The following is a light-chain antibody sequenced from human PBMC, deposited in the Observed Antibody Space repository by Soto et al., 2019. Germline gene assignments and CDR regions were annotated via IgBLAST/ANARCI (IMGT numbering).Light chain of an antibody. Sequence: DIVMTQSPDSLAVSLGERATINCKSSQSVLYSSNNRNYLAWYQQKPGQPPKLLIYWASTRESGVPDRFSGSESETDFTLTISSLQAEDVALCYCQQYYSTPPTFGQGTKVEIK. J-gene: IGKJ1*01. CDR2: WAS. CDR1: QSVLYSSNNRNY. CDR3: QQYYSTPPT. V-gene: IGKV4-1*01.